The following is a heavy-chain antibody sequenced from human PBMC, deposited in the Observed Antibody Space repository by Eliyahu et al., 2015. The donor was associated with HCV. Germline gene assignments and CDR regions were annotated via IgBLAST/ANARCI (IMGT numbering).Heavy chain of an antibody. CDR1: GFTFXNYA. V-gene: IGHV3-23*01. CDR2: ISGSXSTT. CDR3: GKDPNGDYVGTFDM. D-gene: IGHD4-17*01. Sequence: EVQMLESGGGLVQPGGSLRLSCVAXGFTFXNYAMXWVRQTPGKGLEWVSAISGSXSTTSYXDSVKGRFTISRDNSKNTLYLQMNSLRAQDTAVYYCGKDPNGDYVGTFDMWGQGTMVTVSS. J-gene: IGHJ3*02.